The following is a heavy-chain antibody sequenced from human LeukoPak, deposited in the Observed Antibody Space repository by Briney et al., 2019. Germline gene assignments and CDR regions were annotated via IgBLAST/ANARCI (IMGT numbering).Heavy chain of an antibody. CDR3: AYWGGSIAAPVLYYSYYMDV. V-gene: IGHV3-23*01. CDR2: ISDSGGST. D-gene: IGHD6-6*01. CDR1: GLTYSSYA. J-gene: IGHJ6*03. Sequence: GGPPSHSCAASGLTYSSYAMRGLRQAPGKALEWGSAISDSGGSTYYAASVKGWFTILRDNSKNTLYLQMNSLRAEDTAVYYCAYWGGSIAAPVLYYSYYMDVWGKGSTVTVSS.